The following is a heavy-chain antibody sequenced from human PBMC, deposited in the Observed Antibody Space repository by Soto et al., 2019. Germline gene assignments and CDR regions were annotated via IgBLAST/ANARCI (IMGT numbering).Heavy chain of an antibody. V-gene: IGHV4-4*07. CDR3: ARGQRFSDSFDP. Sequence: LSLTCTVSGGAISGYYWTWIRQSAGKGLEWIGRIYSSGGTKYNPSLQSRVTMSLDTSKNQFSLRLSSVTAADTAVYYCARGQRFSDSFDPWGQGTLVTVS. D-gene: IGHD3-3*01. CDR1: GGAISGYY. J-gene: IGHJ5*02. CDR2: IYSSGGT.